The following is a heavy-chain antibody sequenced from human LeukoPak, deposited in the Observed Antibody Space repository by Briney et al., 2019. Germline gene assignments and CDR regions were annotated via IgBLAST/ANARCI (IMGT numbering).Heavy chain of an antibody. V-gene: IGHV4-34*01. J-gene: IGHJ5*02. Sequence: PSETLSLTCAVYGGSFRGYYWSWIRQPPGKGLEWIGEINRSGSTNYNPSLKSRVTISVDTSKNQFSLKLSSVTAADTAVYYCARLTRITMVRGLNWFDPWGQGTLVTVSS. D-gene: IGHD3-10*01. CDR1: GGSFRGYY. CDR3: ARLTRITMVRGLNWFDP. CDR2: INRSGST.